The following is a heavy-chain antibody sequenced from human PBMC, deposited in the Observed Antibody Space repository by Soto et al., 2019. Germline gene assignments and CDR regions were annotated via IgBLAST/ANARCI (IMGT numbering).Heavy chain of an antibody. CDR3: ARDRDWAFDY. CDR1: GFTFSSNH. D-gene: IGHD2-21*02. J-gene: IGHJ4*02. CDR2: ISSTYEI. V-gene: IGHV3-48*02. Sequence: GGSLRLSCVVSGFTFSSNHVNWVRQAPGKGLEWISYISSTYEIWYADSVKGRFTISRDNGRNSLFLQMSSLRDEDTAVYYCARDRDWAFDYWGPGTLVTVSS.